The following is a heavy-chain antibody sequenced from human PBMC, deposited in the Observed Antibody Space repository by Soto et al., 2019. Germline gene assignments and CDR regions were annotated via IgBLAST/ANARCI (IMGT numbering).Heavy chain of an antibody. CDR3: ARDTYSSSSRWFDP. V-gene: IGHV3-30-3*01. J-gene: IGHJ5*02. Sequence: QVQLVKSGGGVIQAGRSLRLSCAASGFTFSSYAMHWVRQAPGKGLEWVAVISYDGSNKYYADSVKGRFTISRDNSKNTLYLQMNSLRAEDTAVYYCARDTYSSSSRWFDPWGQGTLVTVSS. D-gene: IGHD6-6*01. CDR1: GFTFSSYA. CDR2: ISYDGSNK.